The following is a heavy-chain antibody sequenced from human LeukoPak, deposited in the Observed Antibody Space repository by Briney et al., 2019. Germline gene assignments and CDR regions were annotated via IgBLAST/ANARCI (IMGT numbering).Heavy chain of an antibody. J-gene: IGHJ4*02. CDR2: ISGSGGST. CDR1: GFTFSSYA. CDR3: AKGHITMIVVVIAYYFDY. Sequence: GGSLRLSCAASGFTFSSYAMSWVRQAPGKGLEWVSAISGSGGSTYYADSVKGRFTISRDNSKNTLYLQMNSLRAEDTAVYYCAKGHITMIVVVIAYYFDYWGQGTLVTVSS. V-gene: IGHV3-23*01. D-gene: IGHD3-22*01.